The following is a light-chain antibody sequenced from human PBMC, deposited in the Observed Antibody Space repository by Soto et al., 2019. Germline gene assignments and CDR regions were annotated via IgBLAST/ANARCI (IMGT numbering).Light chain of an antibody. CDR2: AAS. CDR3: QKYHSASTWT. V-gene: IGKV1-27*01. Sequence: DIQMTQSPSSLSASVGDRVTITCRASQGISNYLAWYQQKPGKVPKLLIYAASTLQSGVPSRFSGSGSGTDFTLTISSLQPEDVATYYCQKYHSASTWTFGQGTKVDIK. J-gene: IGKJ1*01. CDR1: QGISNY.